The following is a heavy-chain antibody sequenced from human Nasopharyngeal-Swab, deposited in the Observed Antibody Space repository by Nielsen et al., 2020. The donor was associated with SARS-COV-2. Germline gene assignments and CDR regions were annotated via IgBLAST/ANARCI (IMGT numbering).Heavy chain of an antibody. J-gene: IGHJ4*02. Sequence: GRSLRLSCAASGFTFSSYAMSWVRQAPGKGLEWVSAISGSGGSTYYADSVKGRFTISRDNSKSTLYLQMNSLRAEDTAVYYCAKSKGYYGDYYFDYWGQGTLVTVSS. D-gene: IGHD4-17*01. CDR1: GFTFSSYA. CDR3: AKSKGYYGDYYFDY. V-gene: IGHV3-23*01. CDR2: ISGSGGST.